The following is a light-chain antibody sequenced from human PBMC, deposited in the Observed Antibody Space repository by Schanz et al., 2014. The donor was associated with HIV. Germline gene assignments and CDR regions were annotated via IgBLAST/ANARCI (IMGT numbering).Light chain of an antibody. CDR3: QQYYSYPRT. CDR1: QYISSG. CDR2: ASS. J-gene: IGKJ1*01. V-gene: IGKV1-5*01. Sequence: DIQMTQSPSTLSASVGDRVSITCRSSQYISSGLAWYQQKPGKAPDLLIYASSTLHSGVPSRFSGSGYGTDFTLTINCLQSEDFATYYCQQYYSYPRTFGQGTKGAIK.